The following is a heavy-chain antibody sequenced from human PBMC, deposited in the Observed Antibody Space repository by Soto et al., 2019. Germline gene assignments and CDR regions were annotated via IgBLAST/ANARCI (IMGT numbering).Heavy chain of an antibody. CDR3: AKSRPGSSWYEGDS. V-gene: IGHV3-30*18. Sequence: QVQLVESGGGVVQPGRSLRLSCAASGFIFINYGMHWVRQAPGKGLEWLAVISYDGTIQYYVDSVKGRFTISRYNSNNTLFLQMNSLRPEDTAVYFCAKSRPGSSWYEGDSWGQGTLVTVSS. J-gene: IGHJ4*02. D-gene: IGHD6-13*01. CDR2: ISYDGTIQ. CDR1: GFIFINYG.